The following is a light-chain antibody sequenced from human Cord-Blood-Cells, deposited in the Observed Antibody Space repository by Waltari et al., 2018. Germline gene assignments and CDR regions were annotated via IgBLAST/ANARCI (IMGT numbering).Light chain of an antibody. J-gene: IGKJ1*01. CDR2: WAS. CDR1: QSVLYSSNYKNY. Sequence: DIVMTQSPASLAVSLRERATIKYKSSQSVLYSSNYKNYLALYQQKPGQTPKLLIYWASTREYGVPDRFSGSGSGSDFTLTISSLQAEDVAVYYCQQYYSTPPTFGQGTKVEIK. V-gene: IGKV4-1*01. CDR3: QQYYSTPPT.